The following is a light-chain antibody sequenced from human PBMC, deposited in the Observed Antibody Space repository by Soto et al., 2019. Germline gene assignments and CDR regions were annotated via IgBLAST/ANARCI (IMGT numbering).Light chain of an antibody. CDR2: DAS. Sequence: EIVLTQSPATLSLSPGERATLSCRASQSVSRYLAWYQQKPGQAPRLLIYDASTRATGIPARFSGSGSGTDFTLTISSLEPEDFAVYYCQQRSNWPFAFGPGTQVDIK. J-gene: IGKJ3*01. CDR1: QSVSRY. V-gene: IGKV3-11*01. CDR3: QQRSNWPFA.